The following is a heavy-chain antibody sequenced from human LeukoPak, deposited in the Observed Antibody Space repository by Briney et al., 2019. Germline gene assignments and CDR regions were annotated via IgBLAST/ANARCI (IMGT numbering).Heavy chain of an antibody. CDR1: GGSFSGYY. Sequence: PSETLSLTCAVYGGSFSGYYWSWIRQPPGKGLEWIGEINHSGSTNYNPSLKSRVTISVDTSKNQFSLKLSSVTAADTAVYYCARDAPGQSYFDYWGQGTLVTVSS. CDR2: INHSGST. V-gene: IGHV4-34*01. CDR3: ARDAPGQSYFDY. J-gene: IGHJ4*02.